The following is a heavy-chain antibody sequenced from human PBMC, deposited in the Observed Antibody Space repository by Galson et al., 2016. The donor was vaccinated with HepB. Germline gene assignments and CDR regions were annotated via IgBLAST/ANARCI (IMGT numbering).Heavy chain of an antibody. D-gene: IGHD1-7*01. CDR3: AKDRALELRSGIDY. Sequence: SLRLSCAASGFTFTYYAMHWVRQAPGKGLEWVALISYDGSYKYYADSEKGRFTISRDNSKNTLYLQLNSLRADDTAVYYCAKDRALELRSGIDYWGQGTLVTVSS. CDR2: ISYDGSYK. V-gene: IGHV3-30*18. J-gene: IGHJ4*02. CDR1: GFTFTYYA.